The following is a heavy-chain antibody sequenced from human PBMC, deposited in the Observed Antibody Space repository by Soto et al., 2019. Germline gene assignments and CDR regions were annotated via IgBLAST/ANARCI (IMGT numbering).Heavy chain of an antibody. J-gene: IGHJ6*02. CDR3: ARSAAHYYDSSGGYYYGMDV. CDR1: GFSLSTSGMC. Sequence: SGPTLVNPTQTLTLTCTFSGFSLSTSGMCVSWIRQPPGKALEWLARIDWDDDKYYSTSLKTRPTISKDTSKNQVVLTMTNMDPVDTATYYCARSAAHYYDSSGGYYYGMDVWGQGTTVTVSS. V-gene: IGHV2-70*11. CDR2: IDWDDDK. D-gene: IGHD3-22*01.